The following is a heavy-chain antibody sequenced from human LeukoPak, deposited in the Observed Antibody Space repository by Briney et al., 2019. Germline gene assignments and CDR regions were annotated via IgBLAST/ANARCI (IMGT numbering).Heavy chain of an antibody. Sequence: GGSLRLSCAASGFTFSSYSMNWVRQAPGKGLEWVSSISSSSSNIYYADSVKGRFTISRDNSKNSLYLQMNSLRADDTAIYYCAKDRQGYNQNPDSWGQGTLVTVSS. V-gene: IGHV3-21*04. CDR2: ISSSSSNI. D-gene: IGHD5-24*01. CDR1: GFTFSSYS. J-gene: IGHJ4*02. CDR3: AKDRQGYNQNPDS.